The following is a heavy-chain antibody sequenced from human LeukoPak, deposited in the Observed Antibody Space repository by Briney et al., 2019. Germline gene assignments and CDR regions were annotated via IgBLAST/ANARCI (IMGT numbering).Heavy chain of an antibody. V-gene: IGHV3-23*01. D-gene: IGHD3-3*01. Sequence: GRTLSPSCAASGFTFTSYAMTWVRQAPGHGLEGVSAISGSGGSTYYAEPVTGRFTISRDNSKHTLYLQMNSLRAGDTAVYYCAKCPSSDFWSGYDSDFDYWGQGTLVTVSS. CDR2: ISGSGGST. J-gene: IGHJ4*02. CDR3: AKCPSSDFWSGYDSDFDY. CDR1: GFTFTSYA.